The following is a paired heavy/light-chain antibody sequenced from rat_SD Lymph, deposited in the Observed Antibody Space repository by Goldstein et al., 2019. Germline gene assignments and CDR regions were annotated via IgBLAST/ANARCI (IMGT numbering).Heavy chain of an antibody. CDR1: GFTFSNYV. Sequence: EGQLVESGGGLVEPGRSLKLSCAASGFTFSNYVMDWVRQAPKKGLEWVASISTGGGNTYYPDSVKGRFTISRDNAKSTLYLQMNSLRSEDTATYYCAAVKTGFDYWGQGVMVTVSS. J-gene: IGHJ2*01. CDR2: ISTGGGNT. V-gene: IGHV5-25*01. CDR3: AAVKTGFDY. D-gene: IGHD5-1*01.
Light chain of an antibody. CDR3: QQVREYPLT. V-gene: IGKV2S16*01. J-gene: IGKJ5*01. CDR2: WMS. Sequence: DIVMTQGVLPNPVPSGESASITCRSSKSLVYKDGKTYLNWFLQRPGQSPQLLTYWMSTRASGVSDRFSGSGSGTYFTLKISRVRAEDAGVYYCQQVREYPLTFGSGTKLEIK. CDR1: KSLVYKDGKTY.